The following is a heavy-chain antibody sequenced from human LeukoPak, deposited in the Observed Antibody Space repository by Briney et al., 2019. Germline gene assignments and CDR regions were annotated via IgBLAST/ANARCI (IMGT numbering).Heavy chain of an antibody. J-gene: IGHJ4*02. CDR3: VKEGPRVHFDY. V-gene: IGHV3-23*01. CDR1: GFTFTTYP. Sequence: GGSLRLSCAASGFTFTTYPMSWVRQAPGTGLEWVSAISASGGGKYYADSVKGRFTISRDNSKTTVYLQMNSLKADDTAVYYCVKEGPRVHFDYWGQGTLVTVSS. CDR2: ISASGGGK.